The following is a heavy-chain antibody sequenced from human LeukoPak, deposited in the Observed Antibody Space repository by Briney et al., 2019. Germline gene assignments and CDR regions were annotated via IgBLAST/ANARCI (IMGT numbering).Heavy chain of an antibody. CDR3: TRGGGIGVSDT. J-gene: IGHJ5*02. D-gene: IGHD6-19*01. CDR2: IYHTGST. CDR1: GFSISSVFF. Sequence: KPSETLSLTRSVSGFSISSVFFWNWIRQPPGKGLEYIGTIYHTGSTYYNPSLNSRVTISVDTSKNQFSLKLSSVTAADTAVYYCTRGGGIGVSDTWGQGTLVTVSS. V-gene: IGHV4-38-2*02.